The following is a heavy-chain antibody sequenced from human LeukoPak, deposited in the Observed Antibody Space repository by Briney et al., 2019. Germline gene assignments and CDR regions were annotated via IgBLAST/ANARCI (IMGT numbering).Heavy chain of an antibody. V-gene: IGHV3-64*01. CDR2: ISSNGGNT. Sequence: QTGGSLRLSCAASGFTFSIYAMHWVRQAPGKGLEYVSGISSNGGNTYYANSVKGGFTISRDNSKNTLYLQMGSLRTEDMAVYYCARNGDYGGYWGQGTLVTVSS. J-gene: IGHJ4*02. D-gene: IGHD4-17*01. CDR1: GFTFSIYA. CDR3: ARNGDYGGY.